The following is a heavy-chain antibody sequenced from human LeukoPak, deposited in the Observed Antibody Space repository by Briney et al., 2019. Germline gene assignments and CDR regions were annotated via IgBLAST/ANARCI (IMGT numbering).Heavy chain of an antibody. CDR1: GGSISSSGYY. J-gene: IGHJ6*03. V-gene: IGHV4-39*07. CDR2: IYYSGST. D-gene: IGHD6-6*01. CDR3: ARTEYSSSSGLLYYYMDV. Sequence: KPSETLSLTCTVSGGSISSSGYYWGWIRQPPGKGLEWIASIYYSGSTYYNPSLKSRVTISVDTSKNQFSLKLSSVTAADTAVYYCARTEYSSSSGLLYYYMDVWGKGTTVTVSS.